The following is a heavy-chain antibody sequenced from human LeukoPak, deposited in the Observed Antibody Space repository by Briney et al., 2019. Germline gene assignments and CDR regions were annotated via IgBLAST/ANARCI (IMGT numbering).Heavy chain of an antibody. Sequence: SETLSLTCTVSGGSISSYYWSWIRQPPGKGLEWIGYIYYSGSTNYNPSLKSRVTISVDTSKNQFSLKLSSVTAADTAVYYCARDNYIGEQQPAGFDPWGQGTLVTVSS. J-gene: IGHJ5*02. D-gene: IGHD6-13*01. CDR3: ARDNYIGEQQPAGFDP. CDR2: IYYSGST. V-gene: IGHV4-59*01. CDR1: GGSISSYY.